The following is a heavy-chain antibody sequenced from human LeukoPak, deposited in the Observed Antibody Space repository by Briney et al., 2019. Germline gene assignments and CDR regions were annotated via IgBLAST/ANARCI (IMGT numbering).Heavy chain of an antibody. CDR3: ARVPGSWYYFDY. Sequence: SETLSLTCTVSGGSISSSSYYWGWIRQPPGKGLEWIGSIYYSGDTYYNPSLKSRVTISVDTSKNQFSLKLSSVTAADTAVYYCARVPGSWYYFDYWGQGTLVTVSS. V-gene: IGHV4-39*07. D-gene: IGHD6-13*01. CDR2: IYYSGDT. CDR1: GGSISSSSYY. J-gene: IGHJ4*02.